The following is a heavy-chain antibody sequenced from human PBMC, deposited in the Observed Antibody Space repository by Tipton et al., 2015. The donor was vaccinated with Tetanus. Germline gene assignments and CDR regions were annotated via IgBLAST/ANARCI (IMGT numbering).Heavy chain of an antibody. V-gene: IGHV1-18*01. CDR1: GYTFSNYG. CDR2: VSPYNGDT. Sequence: QSGAEVKKPGASVKVSCKASGYTFSNYGITWVRQASGQGLEWMGWVSPYNGDTFFAQNVQGRVTMTTDTSTSTAYMELRTLRSDDTAVYYCATFYYGSGSYRGGLRKFDYWGQGTLVTVSS. J-gene: IGHJ4*02. D-gene: IGHD3-10*01. CDR3: ATFYYGSGSYRGGLRKFDY.